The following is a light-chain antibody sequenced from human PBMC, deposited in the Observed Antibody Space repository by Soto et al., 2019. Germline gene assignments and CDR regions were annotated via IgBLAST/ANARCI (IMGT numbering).Light chain of an antibody. J-gene: IGLJ3*02. CDR1: SSDVDVYSY. V-gene: IGLV2-14*01. CDR3: SSRTSTSAVV. CDR2: EVS. Sequence: QSALTQPASVSGSPGQSITISCTGTSSDVDVYSYVSWYQQHPGKAPKLMIYEVSNRPSGISDRFSGSMSGNTASLTISGLQADDEADYYCSSRTSTSAVVFGGGTKLTVL.